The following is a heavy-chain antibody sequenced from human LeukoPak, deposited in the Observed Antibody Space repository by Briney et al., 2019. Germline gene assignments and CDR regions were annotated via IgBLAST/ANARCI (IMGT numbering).Heavy chain of an antibody. Sequence: SETLSLTCTVSGGSISSYYWSWIRQPPGKGLEWIGYIYYSGTTNYNPSYKSRVTISVDTSKNQFSLKLSPVTSADTAMYYCATYISLEVFEYWGQGTLVTVSS. CDR3: ATYISLEVFEY. J-gene: IGHJ4*02. CDR2: IYYSGTT. CDR1: GGSISSYY. D-gene: IGHD3-9*01. V-gene: IGHV4-59*01.